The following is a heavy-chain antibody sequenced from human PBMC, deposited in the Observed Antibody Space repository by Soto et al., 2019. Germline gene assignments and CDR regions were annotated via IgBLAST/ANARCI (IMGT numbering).Heavy chain of an antibody. CDR1: GGTFSSYA. J-gene: IGHJ4*02. CDR2: IIPIFGTA. D-gene: IGHD3-9*01. V-gene: IGHV1-69*06. Sequence: SVKVSCKASGGTFSSYAISGVRQAPGQGLEWMGGIIPIFGTANYAQKFQGRVTITADKSTSTAYMELSSLRSEDTAVYYCARGYDYDILTGSSYYFDYWGQGTLVTVSS. CDR3: ARGYDYDILTGSSYYFDY.